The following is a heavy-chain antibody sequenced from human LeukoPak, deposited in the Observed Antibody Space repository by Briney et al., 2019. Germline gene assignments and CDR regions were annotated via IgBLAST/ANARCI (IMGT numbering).Heavy chain of an antibody. Sequence: SETLSLTCTVSGGSISSYYWSWIRQPPGKGLEWIGYIYYSGSTNYNPSLKSRVTISLDTSKNQFSLRLNSVTAADTAVYYCARDFSSSSSVYYYYYMDVWGKGTTVTVSS. D-gene: IGHD6-6*01. CDR1: GGSISSYY. J-gene: IGHJ6*03. CDR2: IYYSGST. CDR3: ARDFSSSSSVYYYYYMDV. V-gene: IGHV4-59*12.